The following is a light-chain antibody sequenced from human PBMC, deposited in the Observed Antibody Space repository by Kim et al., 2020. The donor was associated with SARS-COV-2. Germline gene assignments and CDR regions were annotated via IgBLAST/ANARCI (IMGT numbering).Light chain of an antibody. V-gene: IGKV3-20*01. CDR1: QSVGTY. J-gene: IGKJ5*01. CDR2: GTS. CDR3: QQYDTSPIT. Sequence: LSPGESATLSCRASQSVGTYLAWYQQKPGQAPRLLIQGTSSRSTGIPDRFRGSGSGTDFTLTISRLEPEDFAVYYCQQYDTSPITFGQGTRLEIK.